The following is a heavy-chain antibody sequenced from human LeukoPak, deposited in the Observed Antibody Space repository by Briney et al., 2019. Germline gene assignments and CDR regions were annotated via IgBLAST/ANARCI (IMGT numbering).Heavy chain of an antibody. J-gene: IGHJ3*02. Sequence: GGSLRLSCAASGFTVSSNYMSWVRQPLGKGLEWVSVIYSGGSTYYADSVKGRFTISRDNSKNTLYLQMNSLRAEDTAVYYCARSSWSMGAFDIWGQGTMVTVSS. CDR3: ARSSWSMGAFDI. D-gene: IGHD6-13*01. V-gene: IGHV3-66*01. CDR1: GFTVSSNY. CDR2: IYSGGST.